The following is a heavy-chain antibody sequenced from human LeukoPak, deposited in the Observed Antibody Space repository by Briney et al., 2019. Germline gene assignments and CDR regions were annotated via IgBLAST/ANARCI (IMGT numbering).Heavy chain of an antibody. J-gene: IGHJ6*02. CDR2: ISYDGSNK. V-gene: IGHV3-30*18. Sequence: GGSLRLSCAASGFTFSSYGMHWVRQAPGKGLEWVAVISYDGSNKYYAVSVKGRFTISRDNSKNTLYLQMNSLRAEDTAVYYCAKGVVIPWYGMDVWGQGTTVTVSS. CDR1: GFTFSSYG. D-gene: IGHD3-3*01. CDR3: AKGVVIPWYGMDV.